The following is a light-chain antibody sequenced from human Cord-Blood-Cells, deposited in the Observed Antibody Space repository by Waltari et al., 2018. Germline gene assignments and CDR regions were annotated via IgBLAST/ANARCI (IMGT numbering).Light chain of an antibody. CDR2: DAS. J-gene: IGKJ4*01. Sequence: EIVLTQSPATLSLSPGERATLSCRASQSVSSYLAWYQQKPGQAPRLLIYDASNRATGIPARFSGSGSWTDFTLTISSLEPEDFAVYYCQQRSNWPPRTFGGGTKVEIK. CDR3: QQRSNWPPRT. V-gene: IGKV3-11*01. CDR1: QSVSSY.